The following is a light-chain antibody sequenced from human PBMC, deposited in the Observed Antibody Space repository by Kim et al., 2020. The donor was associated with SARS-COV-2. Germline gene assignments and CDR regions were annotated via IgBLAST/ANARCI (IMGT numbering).Light chain of an antibody. CDR2: GAS. Sequence: SVSLGGRATLSCRASQSVNSDLAWYQQKPGQAPRLLIYGASTRATGIPARFSGSGSGTDFTLTISSLQSEDFAVYYCQQYNNWPQTFGQGTKLEI. J-gene: IGKJ1*01. V-gene: IGKV3-15*01. CDR3: QQYNNWPQT. CDR1: QSVNSD.